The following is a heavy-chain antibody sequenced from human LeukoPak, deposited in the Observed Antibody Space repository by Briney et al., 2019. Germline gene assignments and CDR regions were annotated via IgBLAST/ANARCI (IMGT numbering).Heavy chain of an antibody. Sequence: SETLSLTCTVSGGSISSYYWSWIRQPPGKGLEWIGYIYYSGSTNYNPSLKSRVTISVDTSKNQFSLKLSSVTAADTAVYYCAKHISPHYYDSSGYYGECFDIWGQGTMVTVSS. V-gene: IGHV4-59*08. D-gene: IGHD3-22*01. J-gene: IGHJ3*02. CDR2: IYYSGST. CDR1: GGSISSYY. CDR3: AKHISPHYYDSSGYYGECFDI.